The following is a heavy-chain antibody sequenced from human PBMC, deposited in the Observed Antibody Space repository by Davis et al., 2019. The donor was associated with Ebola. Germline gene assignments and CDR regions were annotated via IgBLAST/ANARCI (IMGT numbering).Heavy chain of an antibody. V-gene: IGHV3-74*01. D-gene: IGHD6-13*01. J-gene: IGHJ5*02. CDR2: IKADGSIT. CDR1: GFSFSSSW. CDR3: AREEAAASFDP. Sequence: HTGGSLRLSCAASGFSFSSSWMHWVRQAPGKGLVWVSGIKADGSITSYADSVKGRFTISRDNAENTLYLQMNSLTVEDTAVYYCAREEAAASFDPWGQGTLVTVSS.